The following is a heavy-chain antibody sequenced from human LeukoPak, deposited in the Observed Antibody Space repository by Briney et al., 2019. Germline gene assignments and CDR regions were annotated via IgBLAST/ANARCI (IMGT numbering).Heavy chain of an antibody. D-gene: IGHD3-9*01. Sequence: GSLRLSCAASGFTFSSYWMHWVRQAPGKGLEWVSRINSDGGSTTYADSVKGRFTISRDNAKNTMYLQMSSLRADDSAVYYCGRGGLTGQMAAFDYWGRGALVTVST. J-gene: IGHJ4*02. CDR1: GFTFSSYW. V-gene: IGHV3-74*01. CDR2: INSDGGST. CDR3: GRGGLTGQMAAFDY.